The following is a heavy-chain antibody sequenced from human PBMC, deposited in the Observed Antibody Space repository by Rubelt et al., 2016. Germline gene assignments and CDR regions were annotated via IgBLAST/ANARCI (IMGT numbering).Heavy chain of an antibody. V-gene: IGHV4-39*07. J-gene: IGHJ6*03. Sequence: GLVKPSETLSLTCTVSGGSISSSSYYWGWIRQPPGKGLEWIGSIYYSGSTYYNPSLKSRVTISVDTSKNQFSLKLSSVTAAAPAVYYCARGEADTQIYYYYYMDVWGKGTTVTVSS. D-gene: IGHD5-18*01. CDR1: GGSISSSSYY. CDR2: IYYSGST. CDR3: ARGEADTQIYYYYYMDV.